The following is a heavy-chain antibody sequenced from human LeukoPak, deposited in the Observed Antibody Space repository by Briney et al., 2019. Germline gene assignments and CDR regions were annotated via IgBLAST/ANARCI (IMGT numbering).Heavy chain of an antibody. CDR1: GFTFSRYS. J-gene: IGHJ4*02. Sequence: PGGSLRLSCAASGFTFSRYSMNWVRQAPGKGLEWVSSISSGSTYIYHADSVKGRFTISRDNAENSLLLQMNSLRAEDTAVYYCARGAQIVVTPAAQARPGPSGIDYWGQGTLVTVPS. CDR2: ISSGSTYI. V-gene: IGHV3-21*01. D-gene: IGHD2-2*01. CDR3: ARGAQIVVTPAAQARPGPSGIDY.